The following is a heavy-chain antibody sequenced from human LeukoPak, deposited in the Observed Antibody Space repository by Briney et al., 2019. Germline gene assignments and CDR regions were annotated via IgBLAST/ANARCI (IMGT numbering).Heavy chain of an antibody. CDR1: GFTFGDYA. Sequence: PGGSLRLSCTTSGFTFGDYAMSWVRQAPGKGLEWVAFVRNKANGGTTDYAASVKGRLTISRDDSKSIGYLQMNSLKTEDTAMYYCARGTFYDIFTGYTFDYWGQGTLVTVSS. CDR3: ARGTFYDIFTGYTFDY. CDR2: VRNKANGGTT. J-gene: IGHJ4*02. V-gene: IGHV3-49*04. D-gene: IGHD3-9*01.